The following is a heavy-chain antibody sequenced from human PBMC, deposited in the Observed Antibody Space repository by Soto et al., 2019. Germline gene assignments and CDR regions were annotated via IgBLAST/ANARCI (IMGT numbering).Heavy chain of an antibody. CDR3: ARGNDFRTGWFHP. D-gene: IGHD4-4*01. V-gene: IGHV4-31*03. Sequence: QVQLQESGPGLVKPSQTLSLTCTVSAGSISSGTYYWNWIRQHPGKGLEWIGYMYYSGTTYYNPSLHSRLTISGDTSKNQFSLKLSSVTVADTAVYYCARGNDFRTGWFHPWGQGIMVTVSS. J-gene: IGHJ5*02. CDR1: AGSISSGTYY. CDR2: MYYSGTT.